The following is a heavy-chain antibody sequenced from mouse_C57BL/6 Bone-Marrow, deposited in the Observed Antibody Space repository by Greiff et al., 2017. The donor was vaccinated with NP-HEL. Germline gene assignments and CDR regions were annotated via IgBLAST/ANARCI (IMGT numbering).Heavy chain of an antibody. CDR1: GYTFTSYG. CDR3: ARLRPFAY. Sequence: QVQLQQSGAELARPGASVKLSCKASGYTFTSYGISWVKQRTGQGLEWIGEIYPRSGNTYYNEKFKGQATLTADKASSTAYMELRSLTSEDSAVYFCARLRPFAYWGQGTLVTVSA. CDR2: IYPRSGNT. V-gene: IGHV1-81*01. J-gene: IGHJ3*01.